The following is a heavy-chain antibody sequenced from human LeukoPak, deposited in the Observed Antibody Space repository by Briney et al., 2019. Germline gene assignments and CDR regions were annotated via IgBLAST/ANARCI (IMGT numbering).Heavy chain of an antibody. V-gene: IGHV1-46*01. CDR2: INPSGGST. D-gene: IGHD3-22*01. CDR3: ARSYYDLLATFDY. Sequence: ASVKVSCKASGYIFTTYYMHWVRQAPGQGLDWMGTINPSGGSTSYAQKFQSRVTVTRDTSTSTVYMELSSLRSEDTAVYYCARSYYDLLATFDYWGQGTLVTVSS. CDR1: GYIFTTYY. J-gene: IGHJ4*02.